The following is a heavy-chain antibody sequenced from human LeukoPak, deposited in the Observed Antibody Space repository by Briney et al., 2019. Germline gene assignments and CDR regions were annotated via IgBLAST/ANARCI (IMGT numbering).Heavy chain of an antibody. D-gene: IGHD1-26*01. CDR2: IKGDESAR. Sequence: GGSLRLSCAASGFTFSTYWMAWVRQAPGKGLEWVANIKGDESARHQADSVKGRFTISRDNTQNSVYLQMSNLRGDDTAVYYCARGVVGSLDYWGQGTLVTVSS. J-gene: IGHJ4*02. V-gene: IGHV3-7*01. CDR1: GFTFSTYW. CDR3: ARGVVGSLDY.